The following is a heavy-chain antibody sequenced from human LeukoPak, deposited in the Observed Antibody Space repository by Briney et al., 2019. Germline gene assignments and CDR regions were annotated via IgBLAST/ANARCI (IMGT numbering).Heavy chain of an antibody. CDR3: ARGPHSSGWTYYYYYGMDV. D-gene: IGHD6-19*01. V-gene: IGHV4-34*01. Sequence: PSETLSLTCTVSGGSISSYYWSWIRQPPGEGLEWIGEINHSGSTNYNPSLKSRVTISVDTSKNQFSLKLSSVTAADTAVYYCARGPHSSGWTYYYYYGMDVWGQGTTVTVSS. CDR2: INHSGST. CDR1: GGSISSYY. J-gene: IGHJ6*02.